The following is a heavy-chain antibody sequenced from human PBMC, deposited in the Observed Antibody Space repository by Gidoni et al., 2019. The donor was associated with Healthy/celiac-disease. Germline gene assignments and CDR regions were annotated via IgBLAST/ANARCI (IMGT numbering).Heavy chain of an antibody. CDR3: ASLSGEWFGENYYYYGMDV. Sequence: QVQLVQSGAEVKKPGASVKVCCKASGYTFTSKYMHWVRQAPGQGLEWMGIINPSGGSTSYAQKFQGRVTMTRDTSTSTVYMELSSLRSEDTAVYYCASLSGEWFGENYYYYGMDVWGQGTTVTVSS. J-gene: IGHJ6*02. CDR1: GYTFTSKY. CDR2: INPSGGST. V-gene: IGHV1-46*01. D-gene: IGHD3-10*01.